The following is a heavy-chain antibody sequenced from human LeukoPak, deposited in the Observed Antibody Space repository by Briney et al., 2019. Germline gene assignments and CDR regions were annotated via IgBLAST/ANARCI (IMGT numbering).Heavy chain of an antibody. J-gene: IGHJ6*02. CDR2: IWYDGSNK. CDR3: TKRVVPAGSSGGDHYALDV. CDR1: GISFSNYG. D-gene: IGHD3-16*01. Sequence: GGSLRLSCVASGISFSNYGMHWVRQAPGKGLEWVAGIWYDGSNKNYVDFVKGRFTISRDNSKNTLFLDMNSLRVEDTGVYFCTKRVVPAGSSGGDHYALDVWGQGTTVTVSS. V-gene: IGHV3-33*06.